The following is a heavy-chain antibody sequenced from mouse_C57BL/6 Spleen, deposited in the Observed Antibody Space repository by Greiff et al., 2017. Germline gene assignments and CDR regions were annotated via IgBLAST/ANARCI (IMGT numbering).Heavy chain of an antibody. CDR1: GYTFTDYE. CDR3: TRSGTNFDY. D-gene: IGHD3-1*01. J-gene: IGHJ2*01. CDR2: IDPETGGT. V-gene: IGHV1-15*01. Sequence: QVQLQQSGAELVRPGASVTLSCKASGYTFTDYEMHWVKQTPVHGLEWIGAIDPETGGTAYNQKFKGKAILTADKSSSTAYMELRSLTSEDSAVYYCTRSGTNFDYWGQGTTRTVSS.